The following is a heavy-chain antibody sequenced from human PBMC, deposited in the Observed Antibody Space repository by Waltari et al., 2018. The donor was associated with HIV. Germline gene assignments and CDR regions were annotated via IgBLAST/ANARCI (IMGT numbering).Heavy chain of an antibody. J-gene: IGHJ6*02. CDR2: INPNSGGT. CDR1: GYTFTGYH. CDR3: AREGARMTTMIYYYYGMDV. D-gene: IGHD4-4*01. V-gene: IGHV1-2*06. Sequence: QVQLVRSGAEAKKPGASVKVFCKASGYTFTGYHMHWVRQAPGQGLEWMGRINPNSGGTNYAQQFQGRVTMTRDTSISTAYMELSRLRSDDTAVYYCAREGARMTTMIYYYYGMDVWGQGTTVTVSS.